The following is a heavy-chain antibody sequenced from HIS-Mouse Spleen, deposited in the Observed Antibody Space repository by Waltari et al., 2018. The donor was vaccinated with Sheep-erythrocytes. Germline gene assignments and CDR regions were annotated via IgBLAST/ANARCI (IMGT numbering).Heavy chain of an antibody. J-gene: IGHJ4*02. CDR1: GYSFTSYW. V-gene: IGHV5-51*01. CDR3: ARHFGAYGGKVDY. D-gene: IGHD4-17*01. Sequence: EVQLVQSGAEVKKPGESLKISCKGSGYSFTSYWIGWVRQMPGKGLEWMGLISPGHSATRYSPSSQGQVTISAAKSISTAYLQWSSLKASDTAMYYCARHFGAYGGKVDYWGQGTLVTVSS. CDR2: ISPGHSAT.